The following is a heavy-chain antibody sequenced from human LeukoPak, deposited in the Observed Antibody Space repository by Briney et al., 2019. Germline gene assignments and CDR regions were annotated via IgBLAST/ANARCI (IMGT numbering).Heavy chain of an antibody. CDR2: ISGYNGHT. CDR1: GYTFTSYG. J-gene: IGHJ3*02. Sequence: ASVKVPCKASGYTFTSYGIVWVRQAPGQRLEWMGWISGYNGHTNYAQKFQDRVTMTTDASTKTVYLDLRSLRYDDTAVYYCARGLAVAGNRAFDIWGQGTRVTVSS. V-gene: IGHV1-18*01. CDR3: ARGLAVAGNRAFDI. D-gene: IGHD6-19*01.